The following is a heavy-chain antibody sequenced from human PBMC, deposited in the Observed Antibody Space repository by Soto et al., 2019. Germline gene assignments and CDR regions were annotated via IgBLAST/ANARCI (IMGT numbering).Heavy chain of an antibody. CDR1: RGSISSYY. D-gene: IGHD2-2*01. Sequence: PSETLSLTCTVSRGSISSYYWSWIRQPPGKGLEWIGYIYYSGSTNYNPSLKSRVTISVDTSKNQFSLKLSSVTAADTAVYYCARLVVVPAASYYFDYWGQGTLVTVSS. CDR2: IYYSGST. V-gene: IGHV4-59*08. J-gene: IGHJ4*02. CDR3: ARLVVVPAASYYFDY.